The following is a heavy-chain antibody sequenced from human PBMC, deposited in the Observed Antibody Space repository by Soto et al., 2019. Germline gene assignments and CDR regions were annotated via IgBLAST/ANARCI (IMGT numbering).Heavy chain of an antibody. D-gene: IGHD4-17*01. CDR2: ISSSSSTI. J-gene: IGHJ4*02. Sequence: EEQLVESGGGLVQPGGSLRLSCVASGFTFKTYSMNWVRQAPGKGLVWVSYISSSSSTIYYTDSVKGRFTISRDNAKNSLYLQMNSLRDEDTAVSYCSRDSVTTVTTRGFDYWGQGTLVTVSS. CDR1: GFTFKTYS. V-gene: IGHV3-48*02. CDR3: SRDSVTTVTTRGFDY.